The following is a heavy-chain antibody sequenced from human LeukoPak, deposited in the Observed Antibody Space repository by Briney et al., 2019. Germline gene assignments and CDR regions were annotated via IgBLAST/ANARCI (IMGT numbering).Heavy chain of an antibody. J-gene: IGHJ4*02. CDR3: ARDQYDTWSRRGNFDS. V-gene: IGHV3-7*03. Sequence: GGSLRLSCVASGFTFGKYWMSWVRQAPGKGLEWVANIKLDGSEKNYVDSVKGRSTISRDNTKNSLYLQMNSLRAEDTAVFYCARDQYDTWSRRGNFDSWGQGTLVIVSS. CDR1: GFTFGKYW. CDR2: IKLDGSEK. D-gene: IGHD3/OR15-3a*01.